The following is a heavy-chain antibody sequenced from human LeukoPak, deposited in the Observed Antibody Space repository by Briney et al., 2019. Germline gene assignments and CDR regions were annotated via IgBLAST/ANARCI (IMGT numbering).Heavy chain of an antibody. CDR3: ARASTALAFFDL. D-gene: IGHD4-17*01. J-gene: IGHJ2*01. Sequence: SETLSLTSTVSGGSISSYYWRWIRHLPGTGLEWIGYIYNGGNTYYNPSLKGRGTISVDTSKNQFSLTLSSVSAADTAVYYCARASTALAFFDLWGRGALVTVSS. CDR2: IYNGGNT. CDR1: GGSISSYY. V-gene: IGHV4-59*06.